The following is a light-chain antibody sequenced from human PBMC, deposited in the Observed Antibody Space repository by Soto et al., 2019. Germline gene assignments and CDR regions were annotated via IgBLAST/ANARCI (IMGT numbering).Light chain of an antibody. CDR2: QDM. J-gene: IGLJ2*01. V-gene: IGLV3-1*01. Sequence: SYELTQPPSVSVSPRQTASITCSGHKLGNKYASWYQQKPGQSPVLVIYQDMKRPSGIPERFSGSNSGSTATLTISGTQAMDEADYYCQACDSSTVVFGGGTKVTVL. CDR3: QACDSSTVV. CDR1: KLGNKY.